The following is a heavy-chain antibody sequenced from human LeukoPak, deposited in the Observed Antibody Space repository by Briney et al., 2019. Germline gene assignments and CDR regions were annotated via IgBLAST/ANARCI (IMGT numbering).Heavy chain of an antibody. J-gene: IGHJ5*02. V-gene: IGHV5-51*01. D-gene: IGHD2-15*01. Sequence: GESLKISCKGSGYSINNYWIGWVRQMPGKGLEWMGIIYPADSDIRYSPSFQGQVTISADKSISTAYLQWTSLKASDTAMYYCARQEYCSGGSCYTWFDPWGQGTLVIVSS. CDR1: GYSINNYW. CDR2: IYPADSDI. CDR3: ARQEYCSGGSCYTWFDP.